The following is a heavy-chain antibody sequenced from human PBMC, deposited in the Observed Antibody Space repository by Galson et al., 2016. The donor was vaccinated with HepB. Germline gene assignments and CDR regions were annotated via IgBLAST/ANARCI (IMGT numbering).Heavy chain of an antibody. J-gene: IGHJ6*02. V-gene: IGHV3-30*04. CDR3: ARVGYDSGSYQPYYHYYGMDD. CDR2: ISYDGNNK. Sequence: SLRLSCAASGFTFSSYAMHWVRQAPGKGLEWVAVISYDGNNKFYADSVKGRFTISRDNSKNTLYLQMTSLRVEDTAVYYCARVGYDSGSYQPYYHYYGMDDWGQGTTVSVSS. D-gene: IGHD3-10*01. CDR1: GFTFSSYA.